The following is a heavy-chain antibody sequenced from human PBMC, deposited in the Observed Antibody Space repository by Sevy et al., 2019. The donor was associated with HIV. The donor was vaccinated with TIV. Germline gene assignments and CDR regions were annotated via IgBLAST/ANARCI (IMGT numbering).Heavy chain of an antibody. CDR3: ASRMQFWSGYSGPFDY. CDR1: GFTFSSYW. Sequence: GGSLRLSCAASGFTFSSYWMSWVRHAPGKGLEWVANIKQDGSEKYYVDSVKGRFTISRDNAKNSLYLQMNSLRAEDTAVYYCASRMQFWSGYSGPFDYWGQGTLVTVSS. CDR2: IKQDGSEK. J-gene: IGHJ4*02. V-gene: IGHV3-7*01. D-gene: IGHD3-3*02.